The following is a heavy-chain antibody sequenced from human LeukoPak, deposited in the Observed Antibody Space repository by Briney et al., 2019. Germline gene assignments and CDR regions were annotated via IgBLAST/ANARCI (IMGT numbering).Heavy chain of an antibody. J-gene: IGHJ3*01. CDR3: ARRWVYDKRAFDA. Sequence: SETLSLTCTVSGGSISSGDYYWSWIRQPPGKGLEWIGYIYYSGSTYYNPSLKSRVTISVDTSKNQFSLKLSSVTAADTAVYYCARRWVYDKRAFDAWGQRTMVTVSS. CDR1: GGSISSGDYY. D-gene: IGHD3-16*01. CDR2: IYYSGST. V-gene: IGHV4-30-4*01.